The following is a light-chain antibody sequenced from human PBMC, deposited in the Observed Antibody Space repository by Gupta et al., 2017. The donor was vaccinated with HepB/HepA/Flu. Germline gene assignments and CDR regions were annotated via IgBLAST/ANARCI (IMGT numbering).Light chain of an antibody. CDR1: RSDVGSYNL. CDR3: CSNEGSSNWV. V-gene: IGLV2-23*02. J-gene: IGLJ3*02. Sequence: LTPPSFVSGSPGQTVNISFVATRSDVGSYNLVSWYQQSPGKVPNLMMFDVSTRVSAVSNRFSGSKYGNTAALTIFAVQDEDEADYYCCSNEGSSNWVFGGGTKLTVL. CDR2: DVS.